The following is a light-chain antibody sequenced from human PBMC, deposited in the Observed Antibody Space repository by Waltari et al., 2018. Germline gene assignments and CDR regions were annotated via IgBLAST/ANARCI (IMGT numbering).Light chain of an antibody. J-gene: IGLJ3*02. CDR2: EGS. CDR3: CSYAGSSVWV. CDR1: TSDVGSYTL. V-gene: IGLV2-23*01. Sequence: QSALTPPASVSGSPGQSTTISCTGTTSDVGSYTLVSWYQQHPGKAPKLMIYEGSQRPSGVSNRFSGSKSGNTASLTISGLQAEDEADYYCCSYAGSSVWVFGGGTKLTVL.